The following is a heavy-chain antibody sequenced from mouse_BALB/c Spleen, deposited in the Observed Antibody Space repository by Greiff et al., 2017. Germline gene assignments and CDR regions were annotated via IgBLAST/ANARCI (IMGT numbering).Heavy chain of an antibody. V-gene: IGHV1-69*02. CDR3: TRLYPYYAMDY. D-gene: IGHD2-1*01. CDR1: GYTFTSYW. J-gene: IGHJ4*01. CDR2: IYPSDSYT. Sequence: QVQLQQPGAELVRPGASVKLSCKATGYTFTSYWINWVKQRPGKGLEWIGNIYPSDSYTNYNQKFKAKATLTVDKSSSTAYMQLSSPTSEDSAVYYCTRLYPYYAMDYWGQGTSVTVSS.